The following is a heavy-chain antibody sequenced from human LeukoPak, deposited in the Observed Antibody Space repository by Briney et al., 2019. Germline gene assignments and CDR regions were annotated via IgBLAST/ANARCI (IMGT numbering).Heavy chain of an antibody. CDR3: ARSAWGVVVPAAMNYFDY. CDR1: GYTFTSYY. CDR2: INPSGGST. V-gene: IGHV1-46*01. D-gene: IGHD2-2*01. Sequence: ASVKVSCKASGYTFTSYYMHWVRQAPGEGLEWMGIINPSGGSTSYAQRFQGRVTMTRDTSTSTVYMELSSLRSEDTAVYYCARSAWGVVVPAAMNYFDYWGQGTLVTVSS. J-gene: IGHJ4*02.